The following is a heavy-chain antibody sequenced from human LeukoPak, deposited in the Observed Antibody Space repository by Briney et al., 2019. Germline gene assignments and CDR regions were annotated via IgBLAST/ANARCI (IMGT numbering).Heavy chain of an antibody. Sequence: GGSLRLSCAASGFTFSSYSMNWVRQAPGKGLEWVSSISSSSSYIYYADSVKGRFTISRDNAKNSLYLQMNSLRAEDTAVYYCARDKLTGASRLDYWGQGTLLTVSS. V-gene: IGHV3-21*01. J-gene: IGHJ4*02. CDR1: GFTFSSYS. CDR2: ISSSSSYI. CDR3: ARDKLTGASRLDY. D-gene: IGHD7-27*01.